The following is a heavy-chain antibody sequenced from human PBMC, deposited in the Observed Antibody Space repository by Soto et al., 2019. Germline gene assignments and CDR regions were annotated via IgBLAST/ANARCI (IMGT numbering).Heavy chain of an antibody. CDR3: AKRNYGDYNYYFDS. CDR2: ISASGDST. J-gene: IGHJ4*02. Sequence: EVQMLESGGGLVQPGGSLRLSCVVSGLTFTTYAMSWVRQAPGKGPEWVSSISASGDSTNYADSVKGRFTISRDDSKDTLYLQMNSLRADDTAIYYCAKRNYGDYNYYFDSWGQGTLVTVSS. D-gene: IGHD4-17*01. CDR1: GLTFTTYA. V-gene: IGHV3-23*01.